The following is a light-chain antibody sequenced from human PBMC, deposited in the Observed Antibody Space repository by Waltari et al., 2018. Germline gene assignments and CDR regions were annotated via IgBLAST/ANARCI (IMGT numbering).Light chain of an antibody. J-gene: IGKJ2*03. V-gene: IGKV2-30*02. Sequence: DVVMTQSPVSLPITPGQPASIPCRSSQSLLHSNGNTYLSWYQQKPGQPPRRLIYEVSNQDSGVPDRFSGSGAGTDFTLKISRVEAEDVGVYYCGQGTHLPYSFGQGTKVEIK. CDR2: EVS. CDR1: QSLLHSNGNTY. CDR3: GQGTHLPYS.